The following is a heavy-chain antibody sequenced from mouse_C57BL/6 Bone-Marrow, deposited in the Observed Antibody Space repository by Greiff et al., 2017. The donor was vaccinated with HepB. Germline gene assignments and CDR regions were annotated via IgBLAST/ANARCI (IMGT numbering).Heavy chain of an antibody. CDR1: GFNIKDDY. D-gene: IGHD2-1*01. Sequence: VQLKESGAELVRPGASVKLSCTASGFNIKDDYMHWVQQRPEQGLEWIGWIDPENGDTEYASKFQGTATITAATSSNTAYLQHSSLTSEDTAVYYCTTWDGKAWFAYWGQGTLVTVSA. CDR2: IDPENGDT. J-gene: IGHJ3*01. V-gene: IGHV14-4*01. CDR3: TTWDGKAWFAY.